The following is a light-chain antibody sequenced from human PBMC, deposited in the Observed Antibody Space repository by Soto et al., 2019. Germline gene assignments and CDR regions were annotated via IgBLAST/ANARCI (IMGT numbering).Light chain of an antibody. J-gene: IGKJ1*01. CDR2: DTS. CDR1: QFVSSR. Sequence: DIVVTQSPATLSASPGERVTLSCRASQFVSSRLAWYQQRPGQVPRLLIYDTSTRAPGISARFSGSGSGTEFSLTISRLQSEDFAGYYCQKYMQGPPGMFGPGTTVDI. V-gene: IGKV3-15*01. CDR3: QKYMQGPPGM.